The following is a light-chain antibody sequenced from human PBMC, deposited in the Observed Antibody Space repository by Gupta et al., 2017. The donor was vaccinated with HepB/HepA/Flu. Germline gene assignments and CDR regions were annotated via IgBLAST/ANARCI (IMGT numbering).Light chain of an antibody. J-gene: IGLJ2*01. V-gene: IGLV3-21*03. CDR3: QVWDSSSDHVV. CDR1: HIGSKS. CDR2: DDS. Sequence: SYVLTQPPSVSVAPGKTARLTCGGNHIGSKSVHWYQQKPGQAPVLVVYDDSDRPSGSPERFSGSNSGKTATLTISRVEAGDEADYYCQVWDSSSDHVVFGGGTKLTVL.